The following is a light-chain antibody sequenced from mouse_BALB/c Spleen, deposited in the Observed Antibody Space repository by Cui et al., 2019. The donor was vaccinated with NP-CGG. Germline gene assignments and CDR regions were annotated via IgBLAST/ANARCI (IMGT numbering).Light chain of an antibody. CDR1: TGAVTSINY. CDR3: ALWYSNHWV. V-gene: IGLV1*01. CDR2: GTN. Sequence: QAVVTQESALTTSPGETVTLTCRSSTGAVTSINYANWVQEKPDHLFTGLIGGTNNRPPGVPARFSGSLIGDKAVLTITGAQTEDEAIYFCALWYSNHWVFGGGNKLTVL. J-gene: IGLJ1*01.